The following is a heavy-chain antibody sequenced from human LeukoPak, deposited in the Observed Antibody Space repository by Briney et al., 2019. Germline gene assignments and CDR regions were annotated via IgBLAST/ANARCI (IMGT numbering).Heavy chain of an antibody. D-gene: IGHD3-22*01. Sequence: GGSLRLSCAASGFTFTSYAMSWVRQAPGKGLEWVSGISGSGGSTYYADSVKGRFTISRDNSKNTLYLQMNSLRGEDTAVYYCAREYLGYYYDSSNWFDPWGQGTLVTVSS. J-gene: IGHJ5*02. CDR2: ISGSGGST. V-gene: IGHV3-23*01. CDR3: AREYLGYYYDSSNWFDP. CDR1: GFTFTSYA.